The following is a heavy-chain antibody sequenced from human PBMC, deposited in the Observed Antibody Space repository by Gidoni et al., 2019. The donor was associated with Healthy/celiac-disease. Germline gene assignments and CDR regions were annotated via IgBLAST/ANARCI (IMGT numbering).Heavy chain of an antibody. CDR3: ARSPRGYCSGGSCYPGYNWFDP. CDR1: GYTFTISP. V-gene: IGHV1-3*05. D-gene: IGHD2-15*01. CDR2: INAGNGNT. J-gene: IGHJ5*02. Sequence: QVQLVQSGAEEKKPGASVEVSCQASGYTFTISPMHWVRLAPGQRLEWMGWINAGNGNTKDSQKFQGRVTITRDTAASTAYMGLSSLRSEDTAVYYCARSPRGYCSGGSCYPGYNWFDPWGQGTLVTVSS.